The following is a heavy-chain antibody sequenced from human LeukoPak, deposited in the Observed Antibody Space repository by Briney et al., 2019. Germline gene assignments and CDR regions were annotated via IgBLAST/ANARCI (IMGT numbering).Heavy chain of an antibody. Sequence: ASVKVSCKASGYTFTSYGISWVRQAPGQGLEWMGRISAYNGNTNYAQKLQGRVTMTTDTSTSTAYMELRSLRSEDTAVYYCARNPLAVAGIGSYYYYGMDVWGQGTTVTVSS. CDR2: ISAYNGNT. CDR1: GYTFTSYG. J-gene: IGHJ6*02. D-gene: IGHD6-19*01. CDR3: ARNPLAVAGIGSYYYYGMDV. V-gene: IGHV1-18*01.